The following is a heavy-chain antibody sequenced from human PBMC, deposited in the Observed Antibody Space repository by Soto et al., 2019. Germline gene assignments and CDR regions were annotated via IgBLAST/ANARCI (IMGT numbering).Heavy chain of an antibody. CDR1: GGTFSSYA. V-gene: IGHV1-69*06. Sequence: GASVKVSCKASGGTFSSYAISWVRQAPGQGLEWMGGIIPIFGTANYAQKFQGRVTITADKSTSTAYMELSSLRSEDTAVYYCARVVXIGLVATTNYYYYGMDVWGQGTTVTVSS. CDR2: IIPIFGTA. D-gene: IGHD5-12*01. J-gene: IGHJ6*02. CDR3: ARVVXIGLVATTNYYYYGMDV.